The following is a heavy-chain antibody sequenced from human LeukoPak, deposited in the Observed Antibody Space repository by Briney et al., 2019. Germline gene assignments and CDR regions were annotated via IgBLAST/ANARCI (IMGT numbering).Heavy chain of an antibody. V-gene: IGHV3-21*01. Sequence: PGGSLRLSCAASGFTFSSYGINWVRQAPGKGLEWVSFISSGSNYIYYADSVKGRFTISRDNAMNSLYLQMNSLRAKDTAVYYCARAGDNTTMVTQWGQGTLVTVSS. D-gene: IGHD5-18*01. CDR2: ISSGSNYI. CDR1: GFTFSSYG. J-gene: IGHJ4*02. CDR3: ARAGDNTTMVTQ.